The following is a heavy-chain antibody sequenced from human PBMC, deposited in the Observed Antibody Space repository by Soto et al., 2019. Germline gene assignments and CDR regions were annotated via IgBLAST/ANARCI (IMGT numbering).Heavy chain of an antibody. Sequence: GGSLRLSCAASGFTFSSYSMNWVRQAPGKGLEWVSSISSSSSYIYYADSVKGRFTISRDNAKNSLYLQMNSLRAEDTAVYYCAKGAAVIAARPNDYWGQGTLVTVSS. CDR2: ISSSSSYI. V-gene: IGHV3-21*04. CDR3: AKGAAVIAARPNDY. D-gene: IGHD6-6*01. CDR1: GFTFSSYS. J-gene: IGHJ4*02.